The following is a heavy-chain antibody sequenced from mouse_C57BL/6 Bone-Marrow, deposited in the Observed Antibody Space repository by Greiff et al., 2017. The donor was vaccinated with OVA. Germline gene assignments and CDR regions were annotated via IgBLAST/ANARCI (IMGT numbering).Heavy chain of an antibody. CDR2: IDPEDGET. CDR1: GFNIKDYY. J-gene: IGHJ1*03. D-gene: IGHD1-1*01. CDR3: ARAGGSVYWYFDV. V-gene: IGHV14-2*01. Sequence: EVQLQQSGAELVKPGASVKLSCTASGFNIKDYYMHWVKQRTEQGLEWIGRIDPEDGETKYAPEFQGKATITADTSSNTAYLQLSSLTSEDTAVYYCARAGGSVYWYFDVWGTGTTVTVSS.